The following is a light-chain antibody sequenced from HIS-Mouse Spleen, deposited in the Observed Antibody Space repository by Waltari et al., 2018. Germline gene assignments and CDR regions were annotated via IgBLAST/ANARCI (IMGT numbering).Light chain of an antibody. CDR1: SSDVGGYNY. CDR3: SSYTSSSPYVV. V-gene: IGLV2-14*01. CDR2: EVS. J-gene: IGLJ2*01. Sequence: QSALTQPASVSGSPGQSITISCTGTSSDVGGYNYVSWYRQHPGKAPKLMIYEVSNRPSGVSNRFSGSKSGNTASLTISGLQAEDEADYYCSSYTSSSPYVVFGGGTKLTVL.